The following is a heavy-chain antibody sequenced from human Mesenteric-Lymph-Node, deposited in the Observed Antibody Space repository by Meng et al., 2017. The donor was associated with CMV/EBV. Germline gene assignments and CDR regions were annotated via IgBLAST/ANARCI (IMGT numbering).Heavy chain of an antibody. CDR2: ISAYNGNT. V-gene: IGHV1-18*01. D-gene: IGHD2-2*01. Sequence: ASVKVSCKASGYTFTSYGISWVRQAPGQGLEWMGWISAYNGNTNYAPKLQGRVTMTTDTSTSTAYMELRSLRSDDTAVYYCARVSNRDIVVVPAAPAPVVYGMDVWGQGTTVTVSS. CDR3: ARVSNRDIVVVPAAPAPVVYGMDV. J-gene: IGHJ6*02. CDR1: GYTFTSYG.